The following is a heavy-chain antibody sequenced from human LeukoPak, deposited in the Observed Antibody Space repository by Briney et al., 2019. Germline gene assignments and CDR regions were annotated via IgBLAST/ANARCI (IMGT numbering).Heavy chain of an antibody. CDR3: ARTRFTIFGVVIAGWFDP. CDR1: SGSFSGWY. J-gene: IGHJ5*02. V-gene: IGHV4-59*10. CDR2: IYTSGST. Sequence: PSETLSLTCAVYSGSFSGWYWTWIRQPAGKGLEWIGRIYTSGSTNYNPSLKSRVTISVDTSKNQFSLKLSSVTAADTAVYYCARTRFTIFGVVIAGWFDPWGQGTLVTVSS. D-gene: IGHD3-3*01.